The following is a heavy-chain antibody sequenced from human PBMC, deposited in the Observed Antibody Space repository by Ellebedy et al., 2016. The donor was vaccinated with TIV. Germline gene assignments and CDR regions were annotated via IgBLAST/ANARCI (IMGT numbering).Heavy chain of an antibody. V-gene: IGHV3-23*01. CDR2: ISGSGDYT. J-gene: IGHJ4*02. CDR3: AKRKMIRDTTGTPAPLFDL. CDR1: GFTFSSYA. D-gene: IGHD1-26*01. Sequence: PGGSLRLSCAASGFTFSSYAMSWVRQAPGKGLEWVSAISGSGDYTNYADSVKGRFTISKDKSKNSLYLQMNSLRAEDTAVYFCAKRKMIRDTTGTPAPLFDLWGQGTLVTVSS.